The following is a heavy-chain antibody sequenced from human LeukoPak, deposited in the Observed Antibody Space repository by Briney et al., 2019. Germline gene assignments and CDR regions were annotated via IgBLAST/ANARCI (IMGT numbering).Heavy chain of an antibody. D-gene: IGHD5-18*01. J-gene: IGHJ4*02. Sequence: GGSLRLSCAASGFTFSSCWMSWVRQAPGKGLEWVANIKQDGSEKYYVDSVKGRFTISRDNAKNSLYLQMNSLRAEDTAVYYCARGRRLWSSYYFDYWGQGTLVTVSS. CDR2: IKQDGSEK. CDR3: ARGRRLWSSYYFDY. CDR1: GFTFSSCW. V-gene: IGHV3-7*01.